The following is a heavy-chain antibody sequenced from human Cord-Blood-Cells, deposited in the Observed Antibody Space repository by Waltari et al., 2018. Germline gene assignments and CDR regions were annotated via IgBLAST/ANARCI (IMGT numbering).Heavy chain of an antibody. J-gene: IGHJ3*02. CDR1: GYTFTGYY. V-gene: IGHV1-2*02. D-gene: IGHD1-7*01. Sequence: QVQLVQSGAEVKKPGASVKVSCKASGYTFTGYYMHWVRPAPGQGLEWMGWINPNSGGTNYAQKFQGRVTMTRDTSISTAYMELSRLRSDDTAVYYCASRKKGYNWNYGAFDIWGQGTMVTVSS. CDR2: INPNSGGT. CDR3: ASRKKGYNWNYGAFDI.